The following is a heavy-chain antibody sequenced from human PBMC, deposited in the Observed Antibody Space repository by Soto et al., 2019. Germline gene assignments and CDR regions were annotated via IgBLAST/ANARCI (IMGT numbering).Heavy chain of an antibody. V-gene: IGHV1-69*06. CDR2: IIPIFGTA. CDR1: GGTFSSYA. Sequence: QVQLVQSGAEVKKPGSSVKVSCKASGGTFSSYAISWVRQAPGQGLEWMGGIIPIFGTANYAQKFQGRVTITADKSTSTAYMELSSRRSEDTAVYYCARGQGRYCSSTSCYVGGWFDPWGQGTLVTVSS. J-gene: IGHJ5*02. CDR3: ARGQGRYCSSTSCYVGGWFDP. D-gene: IGHD2-2*01.